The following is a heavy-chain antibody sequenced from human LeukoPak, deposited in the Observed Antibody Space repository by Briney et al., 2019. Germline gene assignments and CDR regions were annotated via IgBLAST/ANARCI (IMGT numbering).Heavy chain of an antibody. D-gene: IGHD6-13*01. CDR1: GFTSSSYG. Sequence: GGSLRLSCAASGFTSSSYGMHWVRQAPGKGLEWVAFIRYDGSNKYYADSVKGRFTISRDNSKNTLYLQMNSLRAEDTAVYYCAKDFGSSWYFYYMDVWGKGTTVTVCS. CDR3: AKDFGSSWYFYYMDV. J-gene: IGHJ6*03. V-gene: IGHV3-30*02. CDR2: IRYDGSNK.